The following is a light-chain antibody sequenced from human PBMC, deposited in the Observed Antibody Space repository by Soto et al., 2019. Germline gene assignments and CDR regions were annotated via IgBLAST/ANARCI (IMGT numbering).Light chain of an antibody. Sequence: QAVVTQSPSASASLGASVKLTCTLSSGHSSYAIAWHQQQPEKGPRYLMKLNSDGSHSKGDGIPDRFSGSSSGAERYLTISSLQSEDEADSYCQTWGTGIHWVFGGGTQLTVL. CDR2: LNSDGSH. J-gene: IGLJ3*02. CDR1: SGHSSYA. V-gene: IGLV4-69*01. CDR3: QTWGTGIHWV.